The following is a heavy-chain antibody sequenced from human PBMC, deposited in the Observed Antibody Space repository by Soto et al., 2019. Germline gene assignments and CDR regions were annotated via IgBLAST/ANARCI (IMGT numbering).Heavy chain of an antibody. CDR2: INHSGST. CDR3: ARFKRVTTFFDY. CDR1: GGSFSGYY. J-gene: IGHJ4*02. V-gene: IGHV4-34*01. Sequence: PSETLSLTCAVYGGSFSGYYLSWIRQPPGKGLEWIGEINHSGSTNYNPSLKSRVTISVDTSKNQFSLKLSSVTAADTAVYYCARFKRVTTFFDYWGQGTLVTVSS. D-gene: IGHD4-17*01.